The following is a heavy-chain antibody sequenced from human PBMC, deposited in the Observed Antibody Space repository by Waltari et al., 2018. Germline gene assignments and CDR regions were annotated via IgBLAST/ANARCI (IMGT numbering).Heavy chain of an antibody. Sequence: QVQLQESGPGLVKPSETLSLTCTVSGGPISSHYWSWIRQPPGKGLEWIGYIYYSGSTNYNPSLKSRVTISVDTAKNQFSLKLSSVTAADTAVYYCARGELSKRKDWFDPWGQGTLVTVSS. J-gene: IGHJ5*02. D-gene: IGHD1-26*01. CDR1: GGPISSHY. V-gene: IGHV4-59*11. CDR3: ARGELSKRKDWFDP. CDR2: IYYSGST.